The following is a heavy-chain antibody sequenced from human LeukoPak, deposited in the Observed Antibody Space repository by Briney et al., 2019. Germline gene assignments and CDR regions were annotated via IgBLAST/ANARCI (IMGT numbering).Heavy chain of an antibody. J-gene: IGHJ3*02. V-gene: IGHV3-74*01. CDR1: GFTFSSYG. CDR3: ARDTYCGGDCYSSGDAFDI. D-gene: IGHD2-21*01. CDR2: INTDGSST. Sequence: GGSLRLSCAASGFTFSSYGMHWVRQAPEKGLVWVSRINTDGSSTSYADSVKGRFTISRDNAKNTLYLQMNSLRAEDTAVYYCARDTYCGGDCYSSGDAFDIWGQGTMVTVSS.